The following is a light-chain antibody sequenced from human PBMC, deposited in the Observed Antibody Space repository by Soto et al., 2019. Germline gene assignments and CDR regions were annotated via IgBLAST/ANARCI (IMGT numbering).Light chain of an antibody. CDR3: QQYGSTHPIT. CDR2: GTS. CDR1: QSLSNNPFGWY. J-gene: IGKJ5*01. V-gene: IGKV3-20*01. Sequence: IVLTPSPGTLSFSPGEKATLSCKARQSLSNNPFGWYLAWYQQNPGQTPRLLIYGTSSRATRMPYRLIGRGSGTDFTPTISRLEPEDVAVYYCQQYGSTHPITFGQGTRLEIK.